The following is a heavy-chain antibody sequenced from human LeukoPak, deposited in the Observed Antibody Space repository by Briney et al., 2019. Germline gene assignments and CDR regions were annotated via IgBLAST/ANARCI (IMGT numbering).Heavy chain of an antibody. J-gene: IGHJ3*02. Sequence: AGGSLRLSCAASGFTFRNYDMNWVRQAPGKGLEAVAGIVQDGSNQYYVDSVKGRFTISRDNSKNTVYLQMNSLRAEDTAMYYCARETSAFDIWGHGTMVTVSS. CDR1: GFTFRNYD. CDR3: ARETSAFDI. CDR2: IVQDGSNQ. V-gene: IGHV3-30*04.